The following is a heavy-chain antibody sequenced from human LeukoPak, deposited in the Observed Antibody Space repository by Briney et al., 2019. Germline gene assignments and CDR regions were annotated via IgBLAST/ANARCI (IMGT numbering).Heavy chain of an antibody. CDR2: IYYTGTT. CDR3: AGEREGYSYGLELDY. J-gene: IGHJ4*02. Sequence: PSETLSLTCTVSGGSFSTYYWSWIRQPPGKGLEWIGYIYYTGTTNYNPSLKSRVTISVDTSKNQFSLKLSSVTAADTAVYYCAGEREGYSYGLELDYWGQGTLVTVSS. CDR1: GGSFSTYY. V-gene: IGHV4-59*01. D-gene: IGHD5-18*01.